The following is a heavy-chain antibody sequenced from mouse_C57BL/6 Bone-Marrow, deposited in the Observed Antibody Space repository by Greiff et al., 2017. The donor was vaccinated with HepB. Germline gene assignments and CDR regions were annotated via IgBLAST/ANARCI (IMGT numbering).Heavy chain of an antibody. CDR3: ARRGGWLQWYFDV. Sequence: EVQLQQSGPELVKPGASVKISCKASGYSFTGYYMNWVKQSPEKSLEWIGEINPSTGGTTYNQKFKAKATLTVDKSSSTAYMQLKSLTSEDSAVYDCARRGGWLQWYFDVWGTGTTVTVSS. CDR2: INPSTGGT. CDR1: GYSFTGYY. J-gene: IGHJ1*03. D-gene: IGHD2-3*01. V-gene: IGHV1-42*01.